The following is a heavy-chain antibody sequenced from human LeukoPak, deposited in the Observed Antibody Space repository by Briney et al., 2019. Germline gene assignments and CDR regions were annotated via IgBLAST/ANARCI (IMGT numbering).Heavy chain of an antibody. J-gene: IGHJ5*02. Sequence: ASVKVSCKTSGYTFTGYYMHWVRQAPGQGLEWMGWINPNSGGTNYAQKFQGRVTMTRDTSISTAYMELSRLRSDDTAVYYCARFVVVPAAFDPWGQGTLVTVSS. D-gene: IGHD2-2*01. CDR2: INPNSGGT. CDR1: GYTFTGYY. CDR3: ARFVVVPAAFDP. V-gene: IGHV1-2*02.